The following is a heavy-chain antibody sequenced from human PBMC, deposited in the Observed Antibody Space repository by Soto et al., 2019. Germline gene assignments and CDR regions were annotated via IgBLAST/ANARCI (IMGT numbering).Heavy chain of an antibody. CDR3: AKHSRETTTCCGED. Sequence: LRLSCAASGFTFRDYAMSWVRQAPGRGLEWVSGVSNSGSSTYYADSVKGRFTISRDNSKNTLYLQMNSLRAEDTAVYYCAKHSRETTTCCGEDWGQGTRVTVSS. CDR2: VSNSGSST. V-gene: IGHV3-23*01. D-gene: IGHD2-2*01. J-gene: IGHJ4*02. CDR1: GFTFRDYA.